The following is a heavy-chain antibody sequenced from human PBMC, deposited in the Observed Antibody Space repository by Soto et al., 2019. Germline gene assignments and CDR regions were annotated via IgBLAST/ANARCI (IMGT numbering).Heavy chain of an antibody. D-gene: IGHD4-4*01. J-gene: IGHJ4*02. CDR3: ARHPRDDYNYGGSGIFDY. Sequence: QLQLQESGPGLVKPSETLSLTCSVSGGSISSRTFWWAWIRQPPGKGLVWIGDMYYSGSSYSSPSLKSRVTLSVDTSKNQLSLKLNSVTAADTAVYYCARHPRDDYNYGGSGIFDYWGQGTLVTVSS. CDR1: GGSISSRTFW. V-gene: IGHV4-39*01. CDR2: MYYSGSS.